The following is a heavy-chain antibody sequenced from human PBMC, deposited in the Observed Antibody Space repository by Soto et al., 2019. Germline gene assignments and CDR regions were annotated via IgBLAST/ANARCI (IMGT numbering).Heavy chain of an antibody. CDR2: ISSSSSTI. J-gene: IGHJ6*03. D-gene: IGHD2-15*01. CDR1: GFTFSSYS. CDR3: ARDREVLGYCSGGSCYDYYYYYMDV. V-gene: IGHV3-48*01. Sequence: GGSLRLSCAASGFTFSSYSMNWVRQAPGKGLEWVSYISSSSSTIYYADSVKGRFTISRDNAKNSLYLQMNSLRAEDTAVYYCARDREVLGYCSGGSCYDYYYYYMDVWGKGTTVTVSS.